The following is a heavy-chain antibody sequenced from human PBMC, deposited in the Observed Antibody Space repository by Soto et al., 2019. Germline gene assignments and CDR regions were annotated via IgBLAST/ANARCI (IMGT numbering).Heavy chain of an antibody. CDR1: GFTFSSYS. J-gene: IGHJ4*02. CDR2: ISSSVGDT. D-gene: IGHD6-19*01. CDR3: AKDVRPQWLGPGYFDN. V-gene: IGHV3-23*04. Sequence: EVQLVESGGGLVQPGGSLRLSCAASGFTFSSYSMNWVRQAPGKGLEWVSGISSSVGDTYYADSVKGRFTISRDNSKNTLYLQMNSLRAEDTAIYYCAKDVRPQWLGPGYFDNWGQGTLVTVSS.